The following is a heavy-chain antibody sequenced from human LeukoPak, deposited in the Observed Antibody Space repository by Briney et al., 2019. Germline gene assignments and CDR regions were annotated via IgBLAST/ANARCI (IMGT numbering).Heavy chain of an antibody. D-gene: IGHD3-3*01. CDR1: GFTFSSYA. Sequence: GGSLRLSCAASGFTFSSYAMHWVRQAPGKGLEWVAVISYDESNKYYADSVKGRFTISRDNSKNTPYLQMNSLRAEDTAVYYCAKDRWSGIGEYYYYMDVWGKGTTVTVSS. CDR3: AKDRWSGIGEYYYYMDV. J-gene: IGHJ6*03. CDR2: ISYDESNK. V-gene: IGHV3-30-3*01.